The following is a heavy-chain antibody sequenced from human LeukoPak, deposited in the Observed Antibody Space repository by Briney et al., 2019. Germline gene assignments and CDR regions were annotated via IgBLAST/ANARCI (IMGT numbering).Heavy chain of an antibody. CDR3: AGGARRQQPFDY. V-gene: IGHV3-66*01. D-gene: IGHD6-13*01. Sequence: GGSLSLSCAASEFTVSSNYMNWVRQAPGKGLEGVSVIYSGGSTYYADSVKGRFTISRDNSKNTLYPQMNSLRAEDTAVYYCAGGARRQQPFDYWGQGTLVTVSS. CDR1: EFTVSSNY. J-gene: IGHJ4*02. CDR2: IYSGGST.